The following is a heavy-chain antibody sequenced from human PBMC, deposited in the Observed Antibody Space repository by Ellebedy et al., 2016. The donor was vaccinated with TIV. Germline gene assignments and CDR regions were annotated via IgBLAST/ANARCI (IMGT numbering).Heavy chain of an antibody. CDR1: GFTFSRYS. D-gene: IGHD5-12*01. V-gene: IGHV3-48*01. CDR3: ARDLHGYDYYYFYYMDV. J-gene: IGHJ6*03. CDR2: ISSSSSTI. Sequence: GESLKISXAASGFTFSRYSMNWVRQAPGKGLEWISYISSSSSTIYYADSVKGRFTISRDKAKNSLYLQMNGLRAEDTAVYYCARDLHGYDYYYFYYMDVWGKGTTVTVSS.